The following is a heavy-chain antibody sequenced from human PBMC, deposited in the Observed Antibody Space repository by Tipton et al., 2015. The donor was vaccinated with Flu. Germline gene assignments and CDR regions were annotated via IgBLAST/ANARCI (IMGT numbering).Heavy chain of an antibody. Sequence: TLSLTCTVSGGSISSSSYYWGWIRQPPGKVLEWIGSIYYSGSTYYNPSLKSRVTISVDTSKNQFSLKLSSVTAADTAVYYCARAGGYGYDYWGQGTLVTVSS. CDR3: ARAGGYGYDY. V-gene: IGHV4-39*07. CDR2: IYYSGST. CDR1: GGSISSSSYY. D-gene: IGHD5-18*01. J-gene: IGHJ4*02.